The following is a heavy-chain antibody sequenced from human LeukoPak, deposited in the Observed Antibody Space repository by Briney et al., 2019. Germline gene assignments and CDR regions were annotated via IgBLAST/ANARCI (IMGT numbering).Heavy chain of an antibody. CDR1: GFTFRDYS. CDR2: IGIDSGNT. D-gene: IGHD5-24*01. J-gene: IGHJ4*02. Sequence: GGSLRLSCAASGFTFRDYSMNWVRQAPGKGLEWISYIGIDSGNTNYADSVKGRFTISGDKAKNSLYLQINSRRVEDTAVYYCARDYKYAFDNWGQGTLVTVSS. V-gene: IGHV3-48*01. CDR3: ARDYKYAFDN.